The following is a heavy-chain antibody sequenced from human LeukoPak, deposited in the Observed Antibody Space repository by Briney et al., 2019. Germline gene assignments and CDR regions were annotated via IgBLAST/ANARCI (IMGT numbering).Heavy chain of an antibody. V-gene: IGHV4-59*01. CDR1: GGSISSYY. CDR3: ASSHLYSSSWYLSGRFDF. CDR2: IYYSGIT. Sequence: SDTLSLTCTVSGGSISSYYWSWIRQPPGKGLEWIGYIYYSGITNYNPSLKSRVTISIDTSKNHFSLQLSSVTAADTAVYYCASSHLYSSSWYLSGRFDFWGQGTLVTVSS. J-gene: IGHJ4*02. D-gene: IGHD6-13*01.